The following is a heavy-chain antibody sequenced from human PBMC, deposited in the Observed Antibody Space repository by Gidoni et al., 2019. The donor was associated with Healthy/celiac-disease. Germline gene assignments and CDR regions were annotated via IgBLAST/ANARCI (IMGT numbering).Heavy chain of an antibody. D-gene: IGHD2-2*01. Sequence: EVQLLESGGGLVQPGGSLRLSCAASGFTFSSYAMSWVRQAPGKGLEWVSAISGSGGSTYYADSVKGRFTISRDNSKNTLYLQMNSLRAEDTAVYYCAKFGVCSSTSCYAGYYYGMDVWGQGTTVTVSS. CDR3: AKFGVCSSTSCYAGYYYGMDV. V-gene: IGHV3-23*01. CDR2: ISGSGGST. CDR1: GFTFSSYA. J-gene: IGHJ6*02.